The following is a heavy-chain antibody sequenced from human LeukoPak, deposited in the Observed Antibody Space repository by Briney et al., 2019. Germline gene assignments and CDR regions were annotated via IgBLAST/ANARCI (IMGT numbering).Heavy chain of an antibody. CDR2: IFYSGTT. CDR3: AREVRSGFYLGFDS. J-gene: IGHJ4*02. CDR1: GDSITSGEYY. D-gene: IGHD3-22*01. Sequence: SQTLSLTCSVSGDSITSGEYYWSWTRQPPGKGLDWIGYIFYSGTTYYSPSLKSRVTMSVDTSKNQFSLRLSSVTAADTAVYYRAREVRSGFYLGFDSWGQGILVTVSS. V-gene: IGHV4-30-4*01.